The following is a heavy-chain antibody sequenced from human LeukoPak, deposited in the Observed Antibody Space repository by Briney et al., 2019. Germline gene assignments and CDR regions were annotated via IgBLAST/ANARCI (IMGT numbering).Heavy chain of an antibody. V-gene: IGHV3-30*04. Sequence: GGSLRLSCAASGFTFSNYAMHWVRQAPGKGLEWVAIILSDGRNKYYADSVKGRFTISRDNSKNTLFLQMNSLRAEDTAVYYCARDVNNYFDYWGQGALVTVSS. D-gene: IGHD1/OR15-1a*01. CDR3: ARDVNNYFDY. CDR2: ILSDGRNK. CDR1: GFTFSNYA. J-gene: IGHJ4*02.